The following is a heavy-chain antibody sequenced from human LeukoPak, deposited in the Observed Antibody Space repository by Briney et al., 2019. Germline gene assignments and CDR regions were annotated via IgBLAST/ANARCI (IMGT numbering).Heavy chain of an antibody. Sequence: GASVKVSCKASGYTFTAQYMHWVRQAPGQGLEWMGWISAYNGNTNYAQKLQGRVTMTTDTSTSTAYMELRSLRSDDTAVYYCARALRPQDYYDSSGYYFDFDYWGQGTLVTVSS. CDR1: GYTFTAQY. J-gene: IGHJ4*02. D-gene: IGHD3-22*01. V-gene: IGHV1-18*01. CDR2: ISAYNGNT. CDR3: ARALRPQDYYDSSGYYFDFDY.